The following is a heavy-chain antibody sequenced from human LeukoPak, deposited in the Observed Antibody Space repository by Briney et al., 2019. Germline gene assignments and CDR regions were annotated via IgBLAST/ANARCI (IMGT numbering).Heavy chain of an antibody. J-gene: IGHJ6*02. CDR1: GGSFSGYY. CDR3: ARVRSTIFGVVSGKLDV. D-gene: IGHD3-3*01. Sequence: SETLSLTCAVYGGSFSGYYWSWIRQPPGKGLEWIGEINHSGSTNYNPSLKSRVTISVDTSKNQFSLKLSSVTAADTAVYYCARVRSTIFGVVSGKLDVWGQGTTVTVSS. V-gene: IGHV4-34*01. CDR2: INHSGST.